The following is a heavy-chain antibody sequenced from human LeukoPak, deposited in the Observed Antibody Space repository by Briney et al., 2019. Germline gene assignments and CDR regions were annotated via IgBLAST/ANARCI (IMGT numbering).Heavy chain of an antibody. J-gene: IGHJ4*02. D-gene: IGHD7-27*01. CDR2: IYYSGST. V-gene: IGHV4-31*03. Sequence: SQTLSLTCTVSGGSISSGGYYWSWIRQHPGKGLEWIGYIYYSGSTYYNPSLKSRVTISVDTSKNQFSLKLSSVTAADTAVYYCARGGTGDLDYWGQGTLVTVSS. CDR1: GGSISSGGYY. CDR3: ARGGTGDLDY.